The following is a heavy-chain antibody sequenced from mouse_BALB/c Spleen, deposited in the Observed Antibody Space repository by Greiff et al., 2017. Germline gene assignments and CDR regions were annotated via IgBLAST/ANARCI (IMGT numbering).Heavy chain of an antibody. CDR3: ARHEDYYYGSSYYFDY. CDR1: GFTFSSYG. V-gene: IGHV5-6*02. Sequence: EVMLVESGGDLVKPGGSLKLSCAASGFTFSSYGMSWVRQTPDKRLEWVATISSGGSYTYYPDSVKGRFTISRDNAKNTLYLQMSSLKSEDTAMYYCARHEDYYYGSSYYFDYWGQGTTLTVSS. J-gene: IGHJ2*01. CDR2: ISSGGSYT. D-gene: IGHD1-1*01.